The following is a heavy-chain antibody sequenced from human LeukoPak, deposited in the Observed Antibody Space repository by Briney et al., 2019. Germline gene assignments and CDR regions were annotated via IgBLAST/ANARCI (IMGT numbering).Heavy chain of an antibody. Sequence: GRSLRLSCAASGFTFDEYAMHWVRQPPGKGLEWVSGISWNSYDIGYADPVKGRFTISRDNAKNSLYLQMNSLRAEDMALYYCAKGVGTSYHYHMDVWGKGTTVIVSS. J-gene: IGHJ6*03. CDR2: ISWNSYDI. V-gene: IGHV3-9*03. CDR3: AKGVGTSYHYHMDV. D-gene: IGHD1-26*01. CDR1: GFTFDEYA.